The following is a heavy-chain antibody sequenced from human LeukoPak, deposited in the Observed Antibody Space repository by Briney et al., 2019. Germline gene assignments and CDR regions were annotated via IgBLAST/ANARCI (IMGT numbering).Heavy chain of an antibody. CDR1: GFTFSSYS. D-gene: IGHD5-12*01. Sequence: GGSLRLSCAASGFTFSSYSVNWVRQAPGKGLEWVSSISSSSSYIYYADSVKGRFTISRDNAKNSLSLQMNSLRAEDTAVYYCARAWLGYGMDVWGQGTTVTVSS. CDR2: ISSSSSYI. CDR3: ARAWLGYGMDV. V-gene: IGHV3-21*01. J-gene: IGHJ6*02.